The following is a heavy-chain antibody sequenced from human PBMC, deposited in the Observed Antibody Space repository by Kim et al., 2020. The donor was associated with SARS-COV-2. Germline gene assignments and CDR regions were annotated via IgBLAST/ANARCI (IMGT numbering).Heavy chain of an antibody. V-gene: IGHV3-11*05. J-gene: IGHJ6*02. Sequence: VKGRFTIARDNAKNSLYLQMNGLRAEDTAVYYCARDGIAVAGTYDYSGMDVWGQGTTVTVSS. D-gene: IGHD6-19*01. CDR3: ARDGIAVAGTYDYSGMDV.